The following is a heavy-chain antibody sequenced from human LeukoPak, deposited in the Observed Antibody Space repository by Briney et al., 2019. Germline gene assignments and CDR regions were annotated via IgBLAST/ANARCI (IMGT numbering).Heavy chain of an antibody. J-gene: IGHJ6*03. Sequence: ASVKVSCKASGYTFTGYYMHWVRQAPGQGREWMGWINPNSGGTNYAQKFQGRVTMTRDTSISTAYMELSRLRSDDTAVYYCARDRTLNWNYFNYYYYMDVWGKGTTVTVSS. CDR2: INPNSGGT. CDR3: ARDRTLNWNYFNYYYYMDV. V-gene: IGHV1-2*02. CDR1: GYTFTGYY. D-gene: IGHD1-7*01.